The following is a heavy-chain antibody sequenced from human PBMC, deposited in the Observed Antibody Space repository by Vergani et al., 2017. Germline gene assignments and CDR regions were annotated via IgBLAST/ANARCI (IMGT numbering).Heavy chain of an antibody. Sequence: EVQLLESGGGLVQPGGSLRLSCEASGFSFPGYAMSWVRQAPGKGLEWVSSVSGSSATPSYADSGKGRFINSRDNSKNTLHLQMNSLRADDKAVYYCTKGSRGYTGYFFDYWGQGTLASVSS. CDR2: VSGSSATP. V-gene: IGHV3-23*01. D-gene: IGHD5-12*01. CDR1: GFSFPGYA. J-gene: IGHJ4*02. CDR3: TKGSRGYTGYFFDY.